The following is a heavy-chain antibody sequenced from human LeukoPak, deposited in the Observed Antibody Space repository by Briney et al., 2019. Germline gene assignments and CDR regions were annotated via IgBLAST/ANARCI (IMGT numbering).Heavy chain of an antibody. CDR3: ARNNDMDV. V-gene: IGHV3-7*03. CDR1: GFILSNHW. Sequence: GSSLRLSCAASGFILSNHWMTWVRQAPGKGPEWVANMNKDGSEKYYVDSVKGRFTISRDTAKNSLYLQMNNLRAEDTALYYCARNNDMDVWGQGTTAIVSS. J-gene: IGHJ6*02. CDR2: MNKDGSEK. D-gene: IGHD1/OR15-1a*01.